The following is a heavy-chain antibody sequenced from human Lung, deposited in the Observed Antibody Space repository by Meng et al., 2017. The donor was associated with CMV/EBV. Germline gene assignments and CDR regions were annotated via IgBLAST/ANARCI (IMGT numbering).Heavy chain of an antibody. CDR1: VGSISSSTW. V-gene: IGHV4-4*03. CDR3: ASFPPPGKQWLVTDY. D-gene: IGHD6-19*01. CDR2: IYHSGST. J-gene: IGHJ4*02. Sequence: VRRQESGQVSVNPLAPWSLTCAVSVGSISSSTWWSWVRQPPGKGLEWIGEIYHSGSTNYNPSLKSRVTISVDKSKNQFSLKLSSVTAADTAVYYCASFPPPGKQWLVTDYWGQGTLVTVSS.